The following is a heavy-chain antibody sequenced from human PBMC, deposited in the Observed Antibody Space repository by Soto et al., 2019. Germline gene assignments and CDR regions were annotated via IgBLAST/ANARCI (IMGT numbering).Heavy chain of an antibody. V-gene: IGHV4-4*07. CDR3: ARGGGVPALGDP. CDR1: GVSMRNSY. CDR2: ISTSGNT. D-gene: IGHD3-16*01. Sequence: QVQLEESGPGLVQPSETLSLICSVSGVSMRNSYWTWIRQSAGKGLEWIGRISTSGNTNYNPSLNSRLTMSVDTSKNQVSLKLPSVTAADTAVYYCARGGGVPALGDPWGQGTLVTVSS. J-gene: IGHJ5*02.